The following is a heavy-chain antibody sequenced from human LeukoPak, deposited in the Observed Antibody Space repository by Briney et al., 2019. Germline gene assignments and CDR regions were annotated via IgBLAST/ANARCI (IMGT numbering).Heavy chain of an antibody. V-gene: IGHV3-30*18. CDR3: AKDAYYYGSGSYYFDY. CDR1: GFTFSSYV. J-gene: IGHJ4*02. D-gene: IGHD3-10*01. CDR2: ISYGGSNK. Sequence: GGSLRLSFAASGFTFSSYVMHWVRQAPGKGLEWVAVISYGGSNKYYADSVKGRFTISRDNSKNTLYLQMDSLRAEDTAVYYCAKDAYYYGSGSYYFDYWGQGTLVTVSS.